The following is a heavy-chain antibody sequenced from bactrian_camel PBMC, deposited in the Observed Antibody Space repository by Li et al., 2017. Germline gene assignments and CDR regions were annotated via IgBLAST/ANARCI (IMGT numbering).Heavy chain of an antibody. CDR3: TDSLYSLAIDFGS. D-gene: IGHD1*01. Sequence: VQLVESGGGLVQPGESLRLSCAASGFTFSNNAMSWVRQAPGKGLEWVSTVSLSGGRTYYSDSTRGRFSISRDNAKKMLYLQMNGLKTEDTAVYYCTDSLYSLAIDFGSWGQGTQVTVS. V-gene: IGHV3S40*01. CDR2: VSLSGGRT. J-gene: IGHJ6*01. CDR1: GFTFSNNA.